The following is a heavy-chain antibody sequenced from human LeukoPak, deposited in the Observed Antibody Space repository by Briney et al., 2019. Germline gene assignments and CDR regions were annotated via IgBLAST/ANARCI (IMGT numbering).Heavy chain of an antibody. CDR3: AKGPSDYYDSSGYYLIDY. V-gene: IGHV3-20*04. J-gene: IGHJ4*02. CDR2: INWNGGST. Sequence: GGSLGLSCAASGFTFDDYGMTWVRQAPGKGLEWVSGINWNGGSTGYADSVNGRFTISRDNSKNKLYLQMNSLRAEDTAVYYCAKGPSDYYDSSGYYLIDYWGQGTLVTVSS. CDR1: GFTFDDYG. D-gene: IGHD3-22*01.